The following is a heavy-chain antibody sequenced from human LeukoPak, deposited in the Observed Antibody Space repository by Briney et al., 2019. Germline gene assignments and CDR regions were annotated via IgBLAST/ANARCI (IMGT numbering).Heavy chain of an antibody. J-gene: IGHJ4*02. V-gene: IGHV3-30*02. CDR1: GITFSSYG. D-gene: IGHD1-1*01. CDR2: IRYDGSNK. Sequence: GGSLRRSCAASGITFSSYGRHWLRQAPGKGLEWVAFIRYDGSNKYYADSVKGRFTISRDNSKNTLYLQMNSLKAEDTAVYYCAKGTRDYDYWGQGALVTVST. CDR3: AKGTRDYDY.